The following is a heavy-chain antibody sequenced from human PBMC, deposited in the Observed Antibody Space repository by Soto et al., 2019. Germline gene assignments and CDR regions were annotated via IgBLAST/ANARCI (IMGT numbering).Heavy chain of an antibody. J-gene: IGHJ4*02. Sequence: GSVEVSCKGSGYTFSKYEIQWVRRGPGQGLEWMGILNPSGGSAKYAQKLQGRVTLTRDTSTSTVYMELSRLRSDDTAVYYCARISSSARGYYFDYWGQGTLVTVSS. D-gene: IGHD6-6*01. CDR1: GYTFSKYE. V-gene: IGHV1-46*01. CDR3: ARISSSARGYYFDY. CDR2: LNPSGGSA.